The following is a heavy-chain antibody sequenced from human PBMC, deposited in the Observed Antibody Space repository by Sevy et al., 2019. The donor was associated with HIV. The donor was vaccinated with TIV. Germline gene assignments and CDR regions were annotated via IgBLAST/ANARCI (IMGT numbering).Heavy chain of an antibody. Sequence: ASVKVSCKVSGYTFTSYDINWVRQATGQGLEWMGWMNPNSGNTGYSQKFQGRVTMTRNTPISTVYMELSSLRSEESVVYYCARVNQRLDAFDIWGQGTMVTVSS. J-gene: IGHJ3*02. V-gene: IGHV1-8*01. CDR3: ARVNQRLDAFDI. CDR2: MNPNSGNT. CDR1: GYTFTSYD.